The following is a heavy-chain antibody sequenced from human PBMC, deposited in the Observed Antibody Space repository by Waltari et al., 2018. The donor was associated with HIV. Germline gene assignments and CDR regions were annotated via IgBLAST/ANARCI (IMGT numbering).Heavy chain of an antibody. Sequence: QVQLQESGPGLVKPSETLSLTCTVSGGSVSSGSYYWSWIRQPPGKGLEWIGYIYYSGSTNYNPSLKSRVTISVDTSKNQFSLKLSSVTAADTAVYYCARDRDDYYDYYYYGMDVWGQGTTVTVSS. D-gene: IGHD3-3*01. V-gene: IGHV4-61*01. J-gene: IGHJ6*02. CDR2: IYYSGST. CDR1: GGSVSSGSYY. CDR3: ARDRDDYYDYYYYGMDV.